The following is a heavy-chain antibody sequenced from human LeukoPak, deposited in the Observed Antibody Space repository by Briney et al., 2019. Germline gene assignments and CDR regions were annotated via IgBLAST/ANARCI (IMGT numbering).Heavy chain of an antibody. D-gene: IGHD3-10*02. J-gene: IGHJ4*02. Sequence: PGGSLRLSCAASGFTFSSYAMSWVRQAPGKGLEWVSAISGSGGSTYYADSVKGRFTISRDNFKNTLYLQMNSLRAEDTAVYYCAKDRGLLFGEFHDYWGQGTLVTVSS. CDR2: ISGSGGST. CDR1: GFTFSSYA. V-gene: IGHV3-23*01. CDR3: AKDRGLLFGEFHDY.